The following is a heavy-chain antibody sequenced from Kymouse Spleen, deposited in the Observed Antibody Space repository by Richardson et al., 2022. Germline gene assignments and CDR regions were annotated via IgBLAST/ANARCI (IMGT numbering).Heavy chain of an antibody. CDR3: AREFLVGATEGFFDY. V-gene: IGHV4-34*01. Sequence: QVQLQQWGAGLLKPSETLSLTCAVYGGSFSGYYWSWIRQPPGKGLEWIGEINHSGSTNYNPSLKSRVTISVDTSKNQFSLKLSSVTAADTAVYYCAREFLVGATEGFFDYWGQGTLVTVSS. CDR2: INHSGST. J-gene: IGHJ4*02. D-gene: IGHD1-26*01. CDR1: GGSFSGYY.